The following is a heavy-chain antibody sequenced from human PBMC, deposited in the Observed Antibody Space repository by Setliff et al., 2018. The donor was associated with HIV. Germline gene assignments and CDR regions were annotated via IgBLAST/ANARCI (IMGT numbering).Heavy chain of an antibody. Sequence: SCKASGGTFSSYAISWVRQAPGQGLEWMGGIIPIFGTANYAQKFQGRVTITADESTSTAYMELSSLRSEDTAVYYCARVYVDLTKYYNFWSGYPDYWGQGTLVTVSS. CDR3: ARVYVDLTKYYNFWSGYPDY. CDR1: GGTFSSYA. D-gene: IGHD3-3*01. V-gene: IGHV1-69*01. J-gene: IGHJ4*02. CDR2: IIPIFGTA.